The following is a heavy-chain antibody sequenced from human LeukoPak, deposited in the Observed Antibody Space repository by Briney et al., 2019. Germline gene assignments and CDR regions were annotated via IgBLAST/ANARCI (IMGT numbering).Heavy chain of an antibody. CDR2: ISHSGNT. V-gene: IGHV4-38-2*01. CDR3: ATTVGDFCGGGICYSGVEH. CDR1: GYSISNGYH. J-gene: IGHJ1*01. Sequence: PSETLSLTCGVFGYSISNGYHWGWIRQPPGKGLEWIGSISHSGNTDYNPSLASRVTISVDTSKNQLSLRLSSVTAADTAVYFCATTVGDFCGGGICYSGVEHWGQGTLVTVSS. D-gene: IGHD2-15*01.